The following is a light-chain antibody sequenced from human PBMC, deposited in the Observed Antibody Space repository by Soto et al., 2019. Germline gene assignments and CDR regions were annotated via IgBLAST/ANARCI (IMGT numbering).Light chain of an antibody. J-gene: IGLJ2*01. Sequence: QSVLTQPPSASGTPGQRVTIPCSGSSSNIGSNTVNWYQQLPGTAPKLLIHSNNQRPSGVPDRFSDSKSGTSASLAISGLQSEDEADYYCAAWDDRLNGPVFGGGTKLTVL. CDR3: AAWDDRLNGPV. CDR1: SSNIGSNT. CDR2: SNN. V-gene: IGLV1-44*01.